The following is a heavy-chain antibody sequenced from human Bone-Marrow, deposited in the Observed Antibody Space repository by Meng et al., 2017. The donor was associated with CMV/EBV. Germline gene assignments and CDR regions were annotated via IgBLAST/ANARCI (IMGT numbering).Heavy chain of an antibody. J-gene: IGHJ3*02. V-gene: IGHV1-69*05. CDR3: ASRGPLRYFDWLDAFDI. D-gene: IGHD3-9*01. Sequence: SVKVSCKASRGTFSSYAISWVRQAPGQGLEWMGGIIPIFGTANYAQKFQGRVTITTDESTSTAYMELSSLRSEDTAVYYCASRGPLRYFDWLDAFDIWGQGIMVTVSS. CDR2: IIPIFGTA. CDR1: RGTFSSYA.